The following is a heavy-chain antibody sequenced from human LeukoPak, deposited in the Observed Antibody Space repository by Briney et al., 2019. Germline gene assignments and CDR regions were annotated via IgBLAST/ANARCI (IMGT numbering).Heavy chain of an antibody. J-gene: IGHJ3*02. D-gene: IGHD3-10*01. Sequence: PGGSLRLSCAASGFTFSSYSMNWVRQAPGKGLEWVSSISSSSSYIYYADSVKGRFTISRDNAKNSLYLQMNSLRAEDTAVYYCARRYYYGSGSYYNVGGGIGAFDIWGQGTMVTVSS. CDR2: ISSSSSYI. CDR1: GFTFSSYS. V-gene: IGHV3-21*01. CDR3: ARRYYYGSGSYYNVGGGIGAFDI.